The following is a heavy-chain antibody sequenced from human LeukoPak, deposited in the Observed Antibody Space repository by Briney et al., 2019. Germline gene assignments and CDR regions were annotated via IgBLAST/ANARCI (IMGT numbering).Heavy chain of an antibody. CDR3: ASLGYAFDI. Sequence: SQTLSLTCTVSGGSISSGGYYWSWIRQPPGKGLEWIGEINHSGSTNYNPSLKSRVTISVDTSKNQFSLKLSSVTAADTAVYYCASLGYAFDIWGQGTMVTVSS. J-gene: IGHJ3*02. V-gene: IGHV4-30-2*01. CDR2: INHSGST. CDR1: GGSISSGGYY. D-gene: IGHD1-1*01.